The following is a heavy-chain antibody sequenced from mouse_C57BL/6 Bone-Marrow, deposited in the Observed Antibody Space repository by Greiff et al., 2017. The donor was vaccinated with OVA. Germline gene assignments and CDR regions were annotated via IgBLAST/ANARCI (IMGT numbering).Heavy chain of an antibody. J-gene: IGHJ1*03. Sequence: VQLKESGPGLVKPSQSLSLTCSVTGYSITSGYYWNWIRQFPGNKLEWMGYISYDGSNNYNPSLKNRISITRDTSKNQFFLKLNSVTTEDTATYYCASTTVVADWYLDVWGTGTTVTVSS. D-gene: IGHD1-1*01. V-gene: IGHV3-6*01. CDR1: GYSITSGYY. CDR2: ISYDGSN. CDR3: ASTTVVADWYLDV.